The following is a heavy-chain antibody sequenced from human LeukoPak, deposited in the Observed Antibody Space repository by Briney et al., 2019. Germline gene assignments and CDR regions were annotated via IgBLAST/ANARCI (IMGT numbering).Heavy chain of an antibody. V-gene: IGHV1-2*02. CDR1: GYTFTGYY. D-gene: IGHD3-10*01. CDR3: ARDPTLLWFGELLSYYYYYGMDV. Sequence: GASVKVSCKASGYTFTGYYMHWVRQAPGQGLEWMGWINPNSGGTNYAQKFQGRVTMTRDTSISPAYMELSRLRSDDTAVYYCARDPTLLWFGELLSYYYYYGMDVWGQGTTVTVSS. J-gene: IGHJ6*02. CDR2: INPNSGGT.